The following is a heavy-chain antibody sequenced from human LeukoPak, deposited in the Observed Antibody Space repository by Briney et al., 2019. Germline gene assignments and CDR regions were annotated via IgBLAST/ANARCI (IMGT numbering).Heavy chain of an antibody. V-gene: IGHV1-69*04. CDR3: ARDHYYDSSGYYSWFDP. J-gene: IGHJ5*02. D-gene: IGHD3-22*01. CDR2: IIPIFGVA. CDR1: GGTFSSYA. Sequence: SVKVSCKASGGTFSSYAISWVRQAPGQGLEWMGRIIPIFGVANYAQKFQGRVTITADKSTSTAYMELSSLRSEDTAVYYCARDHYYDSSGYYSWFDPWGQGTLVTVSS.